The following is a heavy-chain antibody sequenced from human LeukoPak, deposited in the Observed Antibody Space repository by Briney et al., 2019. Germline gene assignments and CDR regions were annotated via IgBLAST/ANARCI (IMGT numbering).Heavy chain of an antibody. Sequence: SVKVSRKPSGFTFTSSAMQWVRQARGQRLEWMGWIVVGSGNTKYAQKFQERVAITRDTSTSTAYMELSSLRSEDTAVYYCAADLEIQLWFGVGYGMDVWGQGTTVTVSS. J-gene: IGHJ6*02. V-gene: IGHV1-58*02. CDR2: IVVGSGNT. CDR3: AADLEIQLWFGVGYGMDV. CDR1: GFTFTSSA. D-gene: IGHD5-18*01.